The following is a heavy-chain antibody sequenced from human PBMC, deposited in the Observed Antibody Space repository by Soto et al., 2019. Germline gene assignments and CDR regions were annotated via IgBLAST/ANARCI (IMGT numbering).Heavy chain of an antibody. CDR2: IYTSGST. D-gene: IGHD6-13*01. J-gene: IGHJ4*02. CDR3: ARGLAAAGMYYFDY. V-gene: IGHV4-4*07. CDR1: GGSTSSYY. Sequence: LSLTCTVSGGSTSSYYWSWIRQPAGKGLEWIGRIYTSGSTNYNPSLKSRVTMSVDTSKNQFSLKLSSVTAADTAVYYCARGLAAAGMYYFDYWGQGXLVTVSS.